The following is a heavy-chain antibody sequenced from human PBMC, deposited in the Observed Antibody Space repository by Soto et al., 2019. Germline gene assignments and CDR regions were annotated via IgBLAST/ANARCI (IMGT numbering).Heavy chain of an antibody. CDR2: ISWNSGSI. V-gene: IGHV3-9*01. CDR3: AKGGDCSGGSCYLDAFDI. Sequence: EMQLVESGGGLVQPGRSLRLSCAASGFTFDDYAMHWVRQAPGKGLEWVSGISWNSGSIGYADSVKGRFTISRDNAKNSLYLQMNSLRAEDTALYYCAKGGDCSGGSCYLDAFDIWGQGTMVTVSS. CDR1: GFTFDDYA. D-gene: IGHD2-15*01. J-gene: IGHJ3*02.